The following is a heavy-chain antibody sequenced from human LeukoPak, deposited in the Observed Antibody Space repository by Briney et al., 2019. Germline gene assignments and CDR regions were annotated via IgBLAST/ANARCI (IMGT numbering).Heavy chain of an antibody. Sequence: GGSLRLSCAASGFTFITAWMSWVRQAPGKGLEWVGRIKRKTDGGTTDYAAPVKGRFTISRDDLKNTLDLQMNSLKTEDTAVYYCTSGSGYTDFDYWGQGTLVTVSS. D-gene: IGHD3-22*01. CDR1: GFTFITAW. V-gene: IGHV3-15*01. J-gene: IGHJ4*02. CDR2: IKRKTDGGTT. CDR3: TSGSGYTDFDY.